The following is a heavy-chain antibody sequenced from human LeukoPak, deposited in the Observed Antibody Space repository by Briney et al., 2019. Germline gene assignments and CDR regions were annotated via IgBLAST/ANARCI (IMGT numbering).Heavy chain of an antibody. Sequence: GGSLRLSCTASGFTFGDYAMSWVCQAPGKGLEWVSAISGSGGSTYYADSVKGRFTISRDNSKNTLYLQMNSLRAEDTAVYYCAKDEWTYYDFWSGPGYYYYGMDVWGQGTTVTVSS. V-gene: IGHV3-23*01. CDR1: GFTFGDYA. CDR2: ISGSGGST. CDR3: AKDEWTYYDFWSGPGYYYYGMDV. J-gene: IGHJ6*02. D-gene: IGHD3-3*01.